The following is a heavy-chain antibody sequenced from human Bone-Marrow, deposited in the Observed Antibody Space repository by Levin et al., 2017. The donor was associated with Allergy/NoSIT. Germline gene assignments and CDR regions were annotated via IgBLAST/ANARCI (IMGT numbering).Heavy chain of an antibody. J-gene: IGHJ6*03. D-gene: IGHD2-2*01. V-gene: IGHV3-33*01. CDR2: IWYDGSNK. Sequence: GESLKISCAASGFTFSSYGMHWVRQAPGKGLEWVAVIWYDGSNKYYADSVKGRFTISRDNSKNTLYLQMNSLRAEDTAVYYCARRNYCSSTSCYDYYYYYYMDVWGKGTTVTVSS. CDR1: GFTFSSYG. CDR3: ARRNYCSSTSCYDYYYYYYMDV.